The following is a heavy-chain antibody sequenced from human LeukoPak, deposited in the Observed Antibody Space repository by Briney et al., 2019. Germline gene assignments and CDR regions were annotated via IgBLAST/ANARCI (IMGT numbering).Heavy chain of an antibody. J-gene: IGHJ4*02. Sequence: ASVKVSCKASGYTFTSYYMHWVRQAPGQGLEWMGIINPSGGSTSYAQKFQGRVTMTRDTSTSTAYMELRSLRSDDTAVYYCARDRKAGATDYWGQGTLVTVSS. CDR1: GYTFTSYY. V-gene: IGHV1-46*01. CDR3: ARDRKAGATDY. D-gene: IGHD1-26*01. CDR2: INPSGGST.